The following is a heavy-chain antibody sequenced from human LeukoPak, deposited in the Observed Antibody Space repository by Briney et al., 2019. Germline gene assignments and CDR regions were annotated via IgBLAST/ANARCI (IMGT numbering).Heavy chain of an antibody. CDR2: VYYTGST. D-gene: IGHD7-27*01. Sequence: SETLSLTCTVSGDFITAYYWSWIRQPPGKGLEWIGYVYYTGSTEYNPSLRSRVTISLDLSKHQFSLNLTSVTAADTAIYHCASNTGTVFDYWGQGALVTVSS. J-gene: IGHJ4*02. V-gene: IGHV4-59*01. CDR3: ASNTGTVFDY. CDR1: GDFITAYY.